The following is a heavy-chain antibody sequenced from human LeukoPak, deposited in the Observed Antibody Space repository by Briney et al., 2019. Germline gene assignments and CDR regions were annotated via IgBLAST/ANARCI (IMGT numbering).Heavy chain of an antibody. CDR3: AKDPLGTSYYFDY. D-gene: IGHD7-27*01. V-gene: IGHV3-30*02. CDR1: GFTFSSYA. J-gene: IGHJ4*02. CDR2: IRYDGSNK. Sequence: GGSLRLSCAASGFTFSSYAMSWVRQAPGKGLEWVAFIRYDGSNKYYADSVKGRFTISRDNSKNTLYLQMNSLRAEDTAVYYCAKDPLGTSYYFDYWGQGTLVTVSS.